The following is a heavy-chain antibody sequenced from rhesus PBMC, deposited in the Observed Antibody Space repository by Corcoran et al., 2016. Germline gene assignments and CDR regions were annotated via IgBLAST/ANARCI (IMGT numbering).Heavy chain of an antibody. CDR1: GYSIRRGYY. CDR3: ARQGGSYSGSYYLTLDS. J-gene: IGHJ6*01. D-gene: IGHD3-16*01. CDR2: IRGTTGST. Sequence: QVQLQESGPGLVKPSETLSLTCAVSGYSIRRGYYWGWIRQPPGKALEYVGYIRGTTGSTYYNPSLKSRVTISKDTSKNQFSLKLSSVTAADTAVYYCARQGGSYSGSYYLTLDSWGQGVVVTVSS. V-gene: IGHV4-99*01.